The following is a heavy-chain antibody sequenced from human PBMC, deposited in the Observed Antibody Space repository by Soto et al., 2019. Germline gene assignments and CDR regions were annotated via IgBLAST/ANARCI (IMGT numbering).Heavy chain of an antibody. V-gene: IGHV4-59*01. Sequence: PSETLSLTCTVSGGSISSYYWSWIRQPPGKGLEWIGYIYYSGSTNYNPSLKSRVTISVDTSKNQFSLKLSSVTAADTAVYYCARDSKGYCSGGSCYSDYAFDIWGRGTMVTVSS. J-gene: IGHJ3*02. CDR3: ARDSKGYCSGGSCYSDYAFDI. D-gene: IGHD2-15*01. CDR2: IYYSGST. CDR1: GGSISSYY.